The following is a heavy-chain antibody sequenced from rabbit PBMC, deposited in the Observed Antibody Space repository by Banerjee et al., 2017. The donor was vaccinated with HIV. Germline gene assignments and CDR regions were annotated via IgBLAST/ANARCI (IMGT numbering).Heavy chain of an antibody. J-gene: IGHJ4*01. CDR3: ARDYAGYSAYDYINL. V-gene: IGHV1S45*01. CDR1: GFSFSNTYH. Sequence: QEQVVESGGGLVKPEGSLTLTCTVSGFSFSNTYHMCWVRQAPGKGLEWIACMDVGNSGSTYYATWAKGRFTISKTSSTTVTLQMTTLTAADTATYFCARDYAGYSAYDYINLWGPGILVTVS. D-gene: IGHD7-1*01. CDR2: MDVGNSGST.